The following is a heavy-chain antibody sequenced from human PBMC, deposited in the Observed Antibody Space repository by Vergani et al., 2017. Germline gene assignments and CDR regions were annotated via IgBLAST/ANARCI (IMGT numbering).Heavy chain of an antibody. CDR2: FDPEDGET. V-gene: IGHV1-24*01. J-gene: IGHJ4*02. CDR1: GGTFSSYA. D-gene: IGHD1-26*01. CDR3: ATGDYLSGSYYFDY. Sequence: QVQLVQSGAEVKKPGSSVKVSCKASGGTFSSYAISWVRQAPGKGLEWMGGFDPEDGETIYAQKFQGRVTMTEDTSTDTAYMELSSLRSEDTAVYYCATGDYLSGSYYFDYWGQGTLVTVSS.